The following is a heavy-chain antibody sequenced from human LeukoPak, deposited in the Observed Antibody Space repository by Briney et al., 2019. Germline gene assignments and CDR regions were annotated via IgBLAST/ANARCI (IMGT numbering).Heavy chain of an antibody. CDR2: ISSGGNTI. D-gene: IGHD6-19*01. CDR3: ARDLGSGWNYFDY. V-gene: IGHV3-48*03. CDR1: GFTFSSFE. J-gene: IGHJ4*02. Sequence: GGSLRLSCAASGFTFSSFEMNWVRQAPGKGLEWVSYISSGGNTIFYADSVKGRFTISRDNAKNSLYLQMNSLRAEDTAVYYCARDLGSGWNYFDYWGQGTLVTVSS.